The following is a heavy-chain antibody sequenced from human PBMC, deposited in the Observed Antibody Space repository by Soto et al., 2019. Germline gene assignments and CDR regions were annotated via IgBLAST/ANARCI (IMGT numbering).Heavy chain of an antibody. CDR2: MSNDGSKK. CDR1: GFTFSSYG. V-gene: IGHV3-30*18. J-gene: IGHJ4*02. CDR3: AKGGGGSYDNYFAY. Sequence: QVQLVESGGGVVQPGRSLRLSCAASGFTFSSYGLHWVRQAPGKGLEWVAVMSNDGSKKYYADSVQGRFTISRDNSKNTLSLEMNSLISEDTAVYYCAKGGGGSYDNYFAYWGQGTLVTVSS. D-gene: IGHD6-25*01.